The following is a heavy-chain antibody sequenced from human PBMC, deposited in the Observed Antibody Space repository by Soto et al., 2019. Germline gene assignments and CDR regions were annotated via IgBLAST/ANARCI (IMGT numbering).Heavy chain of an antibody. CDR1: GFTFTSYA. CDR2: ISYDGSNK. D-gene: IGHD2-15*01. CDR3: ARPARIVGVVAVTRDCFDY. J-gene: IGHJ4*02. Sequence: PGGSLRLSCAASGFTFTSYAMHWVRQAPGKGLEWVAVISYDGSNKYYADSVKGRFTISRDNSKNTLYLQMNSLRAEDTAVYYCARPARIVGVVAVTRDCFDYWGQGTLVTVSS. V-gene: IGHV3-30-3*01.